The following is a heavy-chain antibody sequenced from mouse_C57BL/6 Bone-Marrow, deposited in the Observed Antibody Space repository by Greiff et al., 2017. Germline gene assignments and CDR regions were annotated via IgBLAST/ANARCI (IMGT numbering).Heavy chain of an antibody. CDR1: GFTFSSYG. V-gene: IGHV5-6*01. Sequence: EVQGVESGGDLVKPGGSLKLSCAASGFTFSSYGMSWVRQTPDKRLEWVATISSGGSYTYYPDSVKGRFTISRENAKNTLYLQMSSLKSEDTAMYYCARHEGLRRSFAYWGQGTLVTVSA. J-gene: IGHJ3*01. D-gene: IGHD2-4*01. CDR2: ISSGGSYT. CDR3: ARHEGLRRSFAY.